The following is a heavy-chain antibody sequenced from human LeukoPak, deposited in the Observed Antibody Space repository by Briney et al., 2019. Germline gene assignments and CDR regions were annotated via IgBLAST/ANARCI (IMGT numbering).Heavy chain of an antibody. Sequence: PGGSLRLSCAASGFTFSSYAMSWVRQAPGKGLEWVSAVSGSGSNTYYADSVKGRFTISRDNSKNTLYLQMNSLRAEDTAMYYCARGGAAAGFGWGQGTLVTVSS. CDR3: ARGGAAAGFG. V-gene: IGHV3-23*01. D-gene: IGHD6-13*01. J-gene: IGHJ4*02. CDR1: GFTFSSYA. CDR2: VSGSGSNT.